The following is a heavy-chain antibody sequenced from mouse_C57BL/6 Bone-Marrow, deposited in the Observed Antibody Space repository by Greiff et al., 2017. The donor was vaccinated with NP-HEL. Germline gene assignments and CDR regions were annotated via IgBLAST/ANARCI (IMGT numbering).Heavy chain of an antibody. CDR3: ARGLAY. J-gene: IGHJ3*01. CDR1: GYTFTSPW. V-gene: IGHV1-56*01. CDR2: IFPGSGST. Sequence: VQLQQSGPELVRPGASVKISCKAPGYTFTSPWVQWVRQRPGQGPEWIGEIFPGSGSTYYNEKFKGKATLTVDTSSSTAYMQLSSLTSEDSAVYFCARGLAYWGQGTLVTVSA.